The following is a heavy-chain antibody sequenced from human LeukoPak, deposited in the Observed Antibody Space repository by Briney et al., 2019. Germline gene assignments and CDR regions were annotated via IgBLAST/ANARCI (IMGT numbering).Heavy chain of an antibody. CDR2: INHSGTT. J-gene: IGHJ4*02. CDR3: ASRDMRRGNPPGVYYFDY. D-gene: IGHD4-23*01. CDR1: GGSFSGSY. V-gene: IGHV4-34*01. Sequence: SETLSLTCAVYGGSFSGSYWTWIRQPPAKGLEWIGEINHSGTTTYSPSLKSRVTISVDTSKNQFSLKLSSVTAADTAVYYCASRDMRRGNPPGVYYFDYGGQGTLVPVSS.